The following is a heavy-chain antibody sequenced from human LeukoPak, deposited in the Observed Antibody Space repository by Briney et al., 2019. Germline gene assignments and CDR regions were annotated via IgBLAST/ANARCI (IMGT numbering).Heavy chain of an antibody. D-gene: IGHD3-16*01. Sequence: GGSLRLSCAAAAFTFSSYGMHWVRQAPGKGLEWVVVISFDGSNKYYADSVKGRFPISRDNSKNTLYLQMNSLRAEDTAVYYCAKLGGNYWGQGTLVTVSS. J-gene: IGHJ4*02. CDR3: AKLGGNY. CDR1: AFTFSSYG. V-gene: IGHV3-30*18. CDR2: ISFDGSNK.